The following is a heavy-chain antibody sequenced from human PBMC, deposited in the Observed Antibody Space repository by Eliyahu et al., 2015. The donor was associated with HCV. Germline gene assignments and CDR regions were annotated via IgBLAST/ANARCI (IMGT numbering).Heavy chain of an antibody. CDR3: ARDAYDSSGYYDY. CDR2: IYSGGYT. Sequence: EVQLVESGGGLVQPGGSLRLSCTASGLTVSSNYMNWVRQAPGKGLEWVSVIYSGGYTDYADSVKGRFTISRDNSKNTLYLQMNSLRAEDTAVYYCARDAYDSSGYYDYWGQGTLVTVSS. D-gene: IGHD3-22*01. J-gene: IGHJ4*02. V-gene: IGHV3-66*01. CDR1: GLTVSSNY.